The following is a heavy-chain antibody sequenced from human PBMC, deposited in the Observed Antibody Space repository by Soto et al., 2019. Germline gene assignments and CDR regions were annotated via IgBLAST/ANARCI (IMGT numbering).Heavy chain of an antibody. V-gene: IGHV4-34*01. J-gene: IGHJ6*03. Sequence: SETLSLTCAVYGGSFSGYYWGWIRQPPGKGLEWIGEINHSGSTNYNPSLKSRVTISVDTSKNQFSLKLSSVTAADTAVYYCARRQGYYDFWSGSPRSMDVWGKGTTVTVSS. CDR2: INHSGST. CDR3: ARRQGYYDFWSGSPRSMDV. D-gene: IGHD3-3*01. CDR1: GGSFSGYY.